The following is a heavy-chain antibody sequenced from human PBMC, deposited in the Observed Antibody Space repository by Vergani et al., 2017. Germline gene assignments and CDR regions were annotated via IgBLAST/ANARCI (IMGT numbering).Heavy chain of an antibody. J-gene: IGHJ4*02. CDR1: GGTFSSYA. V-gene: IGHV1-69*06. D-gene: IGHD5-18*01. Sequence: QVQLVQSGAEVKKPGSSVKVSCKASGGTFSSYAISWVRQAPGQGLEWMGGIIPIFGTANYAQKFQGRVTITADKSTSTAYMELSSLRSEDTAVYYCARGSRRQLWSAIDYWGQGTLVTVSS. CDR3: ARGSRRQLWSAIDY. CDR2: IIPIFGTA.